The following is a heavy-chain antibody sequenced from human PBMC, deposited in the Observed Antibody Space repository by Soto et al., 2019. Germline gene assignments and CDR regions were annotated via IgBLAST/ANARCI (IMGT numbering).Heavy chain of an antibody. J-gene: IGHJ6*03. V-gene: IGHV3-23*01. CDR2: ISGSGGST. D-gene: IGHD3-10*01. Sequence: GGSLRLSCAASGFTFSSYAMSWVRQAPGGGLEWVSAISGSGGSTYYADSVKGRFTISRDNSKNTLYLQMNSLRAEDTAVYYCAKSDYGFGESYYYYMDVWGKGTTVTVSS. CDR3: AKSDYGFGESYYYYMDV. CDR1: GFTFSSYA.